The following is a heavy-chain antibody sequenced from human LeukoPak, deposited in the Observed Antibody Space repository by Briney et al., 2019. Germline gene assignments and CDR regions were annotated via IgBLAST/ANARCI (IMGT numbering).Heavy chain of an antibody. J-gene: IGHJ4*02. CDR1: GFTFSSYS. V-gene: IGHV3-48*04. D-gene: IGHD5-18*01. CDR3: ARVTGDTAD. CDR2: ISSSSSTI. Sequence: GESLRLSCAASGFTFSSYSMNWVRQAPGKGLEWVSYISSSSSTIYYADSVKGRFTISRDNAKNSLYLQMNSLRAEDTAVYYCARVTGDTADWGQGTLVTVSS.